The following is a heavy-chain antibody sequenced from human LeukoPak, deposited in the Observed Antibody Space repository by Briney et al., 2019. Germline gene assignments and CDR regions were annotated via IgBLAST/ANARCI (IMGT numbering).Heavy chain of an antibody. D-gene: IGHD5-18*01. V-gene: IGHV1-69*04. J-gene: IGHJ4*02. CDR2: IIPILGIA. Sequence: GGSLRLSCAASGFTFSSYAMSWVRQAPGQGLEWMGRIIPILGIANYAQKFQGRVTITADKSTSIAYMELSSLRSEDTAVYYCASGRGYSYGYGVGIDYWGQGTLVTVSS. CDR1: GFTFSSYA. CDR3: ASGRGYSYGYGVGIDY.